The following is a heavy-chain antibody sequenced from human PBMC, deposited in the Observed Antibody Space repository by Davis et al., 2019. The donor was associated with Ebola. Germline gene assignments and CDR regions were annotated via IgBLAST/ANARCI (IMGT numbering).Heavy chain of an antibody. D-gene: IGHD3-22*01. CDR3: ARGGHRITTAYYYGMDV. CDR2: ISTYNGNT. CDR1: GYIFTNYG. Sequence: ASVKVSCKASGYIFTNYGINWVRQAPGQGLECMGWISTYNGNTKYPQKFQGRVTLTIDTSTSTAYMDLRSLRSDDTAVYYCARGGHRITTAYYYGMDVWGQGTTVTVSS. J-gene: IGHJ6*02. V-gene: IGHV1-18*01.